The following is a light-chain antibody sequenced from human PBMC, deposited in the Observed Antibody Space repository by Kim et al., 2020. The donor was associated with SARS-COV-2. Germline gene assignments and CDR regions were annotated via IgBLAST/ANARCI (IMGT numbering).Light chain of an antibody. CDR2: ETF. CDR3: QHRTNRV. Sequence: EIVLTQSPATLSLSPGEGATLSCRASQNFGIYLAWYQQKPGQSPRLVIYETFNRATGIPPRFSGSGSGTDFTLSISSLEPEDFAIYYCQHRTNRVFGQGTRLEIK. V-gene: IGKV3-11*01. CDR1: QNFGIY. J-gene: IGKJ5*01.